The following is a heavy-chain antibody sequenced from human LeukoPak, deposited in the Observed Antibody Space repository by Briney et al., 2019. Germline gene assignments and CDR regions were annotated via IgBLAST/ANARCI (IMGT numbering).Heavy chain of an antibody. D-gene: IGHD4-23*01. J-gene: IGHJ3*02. CDR2: INHSGST. Sequence: SETLSLTCAVYGGSFSGYYWSWIRQPPGKGLEWSGEINHSGSTNYNPSLKSRVTISVDTSKNQFSLKLSSVTAADTAVYYCARATPTVAHAFDIWGQGTMVTVSS. CDR3: ARATPTVAHAFDI. V-gene: IGHV4-34*01. CDR1: GGSFSGYY.